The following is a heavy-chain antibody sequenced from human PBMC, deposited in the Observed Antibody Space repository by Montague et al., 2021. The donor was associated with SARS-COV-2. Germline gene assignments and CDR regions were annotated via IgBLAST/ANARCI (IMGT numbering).Heavy chain of an antibody. CDR1: KFSFSSYA. V-gene: IGHV3-30*04. CDR3: ARPSYYDILTGNGGLEY. Sequence: SLRLSLSASKFSFSSYALHWVRQAPGKGLEWVAVISYVGSNQYYADSVKGRFTISRDNSKNTLYLQMSSLRAEDTAVYYCARPSYYDILTGNGGLEYWGQGTLVTVSS. J-gene: IGHJ4*02. CDR2: ISYVGSNQ. D-gene: IGHD3-9*01.